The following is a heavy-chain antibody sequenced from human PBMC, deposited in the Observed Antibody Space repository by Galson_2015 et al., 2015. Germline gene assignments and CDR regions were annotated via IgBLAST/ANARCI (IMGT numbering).Heavy chain of an antibody. CDR3: VRLPPPSWGATRMDGGADY. D-gene: IGHD1-26*01. CDR2: IYPGDSDT. J-gene: IGHJ4*02. CDR1: GYSFTSYW. Sequence: QSGAAVKKPGESLKISCKGSGYSFTSYWIGWVRQMPGKSLGWMGIIYPGDSDTRYSPSFQGQVTLSADKSISTAYLQWSSLKASDTAMYYCVRLPPPSWGATRMDGGADYWGQGTLVTVSS. V-gene: IGHV5-51*01.